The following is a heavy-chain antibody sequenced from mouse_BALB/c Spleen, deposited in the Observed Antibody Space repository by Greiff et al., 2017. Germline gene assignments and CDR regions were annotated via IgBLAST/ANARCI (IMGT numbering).Heavy chain of an antibody. CDR3: TIYMVTKYAMDY. CDR2: IRSKANNHAT. CDR1: GFTFSDAW. Sequence: EVQGVESGGGLVQPGGSMKLSCAASGFTFSDAWMDWVRQSPEKGLEWVAEIRSKANNHATYYAGSGNGRFTIARDDTKGCVYLQMDSLGAEDTGICYCTIYMVTKYAMDYWGKGTSGTDSS. J-gene: IGHJ4*01. D-gene: IGHD2-13*01. V-gene: IGHV6-6*01.